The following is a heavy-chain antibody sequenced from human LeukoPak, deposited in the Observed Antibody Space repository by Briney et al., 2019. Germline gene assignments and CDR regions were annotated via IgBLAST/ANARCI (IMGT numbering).Heavy chain of an antibody. V-gene: IGHV3-23*01. D-gene: IGHD4-11*01. CDR1: GFTFSSYA. CDR2: ISGSGGST. J-gene: IGHJ4*02. CDR3: AKGLSWATVTPYYFDY. Sequence: GGSLRLSCAASGFTFSSYAMSWVRQAPGKGLEWVSAISGSGGSTYYADSVKGRFTISRDNSKNTLYLQMNSLRAEDTAVYYCAKGLSWATVTPYYFDYWGQGTLVTVSS.